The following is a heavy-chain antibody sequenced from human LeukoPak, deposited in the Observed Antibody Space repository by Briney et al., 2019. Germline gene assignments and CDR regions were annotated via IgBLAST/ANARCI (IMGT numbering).Heavy chain of an antibody. V-gene: IGHV3-30*02. D-gene: IGHD6-13*01. J-gene: IGHJ3*02. Sequence: GGSLRLSCAASGFTFSSYGMHWVRQAPGKGLEWVAFIRYDGSNKYYADSVKGRFTISRDNSKNTLYLQMNSLRAEDTAVYYCAKVRPGIAAKMALDIWGQGTMVTVSS. CDR2: IRYDGSNK. CDR1: GFTFSSYG. CDR3: AKVRPGIAAKMALDI.